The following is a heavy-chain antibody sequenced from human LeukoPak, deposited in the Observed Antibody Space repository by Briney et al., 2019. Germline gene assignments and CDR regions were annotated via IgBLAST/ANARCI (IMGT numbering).Heavy chain of an antibody. D-gene: IGHD3-10*01. J-gene: IGHJ3*02. CDR3: AREYYGSGSYSSAFDI. CDR1: GGTISSHY. CDR2: IFYSGSP. V-gene: IGHV4-59*11. Sequence: SETLSLTCTVSGGTISSHYWSWIRQPPGKGLEWIGYIFYSGSPNYNPSLKSRVTISVDTSKNQFSLKLSSVTAADTAVYYCAREYYGSGSYSSAFDIWGQGTMVTVPS.